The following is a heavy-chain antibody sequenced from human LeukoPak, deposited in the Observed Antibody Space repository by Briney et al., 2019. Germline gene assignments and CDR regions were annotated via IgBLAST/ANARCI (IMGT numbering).Heavy chain of an antibody. Sequence: SETLSLTCIVSGYSVDSGYFWGWIRQPPGKGLEWIGNIHHSGTTYYNPSLKSRVTISVDTSKNQFSLKLTSVTAADTAVYYCARGSRIVGGSSWFDPWGQGTLVTVSS. CDR3: ARGSRIVGGSSWFDP. CDR1: GYSVDSGYF. CDR2: IHHSGTT. V-gene: IGHV4-38-2*02. D-gene: IGHD1-26*01. J-gene: IGHJ5*02.